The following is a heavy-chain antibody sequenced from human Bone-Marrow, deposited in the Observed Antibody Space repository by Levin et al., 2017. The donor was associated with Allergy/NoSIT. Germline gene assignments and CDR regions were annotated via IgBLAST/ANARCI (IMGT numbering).Heavy chain of an antibody. CDR2: IIPMFGTP. V-gene: IGHV1-69*13. CDR3: ARGGNWNYGGDWFDP. J-gene: IGHJ5*02. D-gene: IGHD1-7*01. Sequence: SVKVSCKASGGTFSNSAISWVRQAPGQGLEWMGGIIPMFGTPNYARKFQGRVTITADESTSTAYMELSSLRSEDTAVYYCARGGNWNYGGDWFDPWGQGTLVTVSS. CDR1: GGTFSNSA.